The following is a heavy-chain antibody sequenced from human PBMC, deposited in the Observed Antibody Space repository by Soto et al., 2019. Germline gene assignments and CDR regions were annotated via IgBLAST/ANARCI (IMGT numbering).Heavy chain of an antibody. CDR2: ISAYNGNT. Sequence: GASVKVSCKASGYTFTSYGISWVLQAPVQGLEWMGWISAYNGNTNYAQKLQGRVTMTTDTSTSTAYMELRSLRSDDTAVYYCARVEYSSSSGLADFDYWGQGTLVTVSS. CDR3: ARVEYSSSSGLADFDY. V-gene: IGHV1-18*01. CDR1: GYTFTSYG. J-gene: IGHJ4*02. D-gene: IGHD6-6*01.